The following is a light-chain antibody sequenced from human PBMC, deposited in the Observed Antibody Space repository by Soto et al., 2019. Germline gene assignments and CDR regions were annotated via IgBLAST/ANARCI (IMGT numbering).Light chain of an antibody. CDR2: GAS. CDR1: QSVSSN. V-gene: IGKV3-15*01. J-gene: IGKJ2*01. CDR3: QQYNTWPPL. Sequence: EIVMTQSPATLSVSPGERATLSCRASQSVSSNLAWYQHKPGQAPRLLIYGASTRATGIPARFSGSGSGTEFSLTISSLQSEDFAVYSCQQYNTWPPLFGQGTNLEIK.